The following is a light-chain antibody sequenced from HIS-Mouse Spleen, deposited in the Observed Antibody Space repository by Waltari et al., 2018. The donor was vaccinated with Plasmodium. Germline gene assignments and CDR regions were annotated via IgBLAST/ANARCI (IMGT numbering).Light chain of an antibody. V-gene: IGKV3-15*01. Sequence: EIVMTQSPATLSVSPGERATLSCRASQSVSSNLAWYQQKPGQDPRLLIYGASTRATGIPARFSGSGSGTEFTLTISSLQSEDFAVYYCQKYNNWSFTFGPGTKVDIK. CDR3: QKYNNWSFT. CDR1: QSVSSN. CDR2: GAS. J-gene: IGKJ3*01.